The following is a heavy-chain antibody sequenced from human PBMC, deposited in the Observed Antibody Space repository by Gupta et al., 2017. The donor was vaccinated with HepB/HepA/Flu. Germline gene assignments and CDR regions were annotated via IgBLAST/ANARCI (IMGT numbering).Heavy chain of an antibody. CDR2: VFYSGRT. D-gene: IGHD6-19*01. CDR1: GVSMSSSAAY. J-gene: IGHJ2*01. V-gene: IGHV4-39*01. Sequence: QVQLQESGPGLVKPSETLSLTCTVSGVSMSSSAAYWAWIRQPPGKGLEWLGSVFYSGRTHYNPSLESRVTVSVDSSKNQFSLRLISMTAADTAVYYCARHQAGWYFDLWGRATLVTVSS. CDR3: ARHQAGWYFDL.